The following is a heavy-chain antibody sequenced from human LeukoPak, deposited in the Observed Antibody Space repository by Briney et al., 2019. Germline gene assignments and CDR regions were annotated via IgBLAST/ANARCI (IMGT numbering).Heavy chain of an antibody. Sequence: ASVKVSCKASGYTFTGYYMHWVRQAPGQGLEWMGIINPSGGSTSYAQKFQGRVTMTRDMSTSTVYMELSSLRSEDTAVYYCARGTMVRGVIYYYMDVWGKGTTVTVSS. V-gene: IGHV1-46*01. CDR3: ARGTMVRGVIYYYMDV. D-gene: IGHD3-10*01. J-gene: IGHJ6*03. CDR1: GYTFTGYY. CDR2: INPSGGST.